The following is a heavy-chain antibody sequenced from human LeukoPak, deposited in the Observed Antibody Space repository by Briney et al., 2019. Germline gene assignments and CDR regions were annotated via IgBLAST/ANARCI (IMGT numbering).Heavy chain of an antibody. V-gene: IGHV3-23*01. CDR1: GFTFSSYS. J-gene: IGHJ1*01. D-gene: IGHD3-9*01. CDR2: ISGSGGST. Sequence: PGGSLRLSCAASGFTFSSYSMNWVRQAPGKGLEWVSAISGSGGSTYYADSVKGRFTISRDNSKNTLYLQMNSLRAEDTAVYYCAKGAVYDILTGYYLGDWGQGTLVTVSS. CDR3: AKGAVYDILTGYYLGD.